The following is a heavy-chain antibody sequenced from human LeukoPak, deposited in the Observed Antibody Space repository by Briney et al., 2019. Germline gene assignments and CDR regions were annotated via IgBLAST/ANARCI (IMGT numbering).Heavy chain of an antibody. V-gene: IGHV4-34*01. D-gene: IGHD3-10*01. Sequence: PSETLSLTCAVYGGSFSGYYWSWIRQPPGKGLEWIGEINHSGSTNYNPSLKSRVNISVDTSKNQFSLKLSSVTAADAAVYYCARGSTMVRGVTYYYYYYYMDVWGKGTTVTVSS. CDR2: INHSGST. J-gene: IGHJ6*03. CDR3: ARGSTMVRGVTYYYYYYYMDV. CDR1: GGSFSGYY.